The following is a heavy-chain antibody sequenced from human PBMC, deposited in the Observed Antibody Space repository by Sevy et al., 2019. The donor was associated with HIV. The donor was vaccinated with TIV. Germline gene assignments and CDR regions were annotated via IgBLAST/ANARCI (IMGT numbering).Heavy chain of an antibody. V-gene: IGHV1-2*02. CDR3: ARESYDFWTGPVDYDYGMDV. CDR1: GYTFSDSGYY. D-gene: IGHD3-3*01. Sequence: ASVKVSCKASGYTFSDSGYYVHWVRQAPGQGLEWMGWINPKSGATNYAQKFQGRVTMTRDTSVSTANMELSRRSSDDTAVYYCARESYDFWTGPVDYDYGMDVWGQGTTVTVSS. J-gene: IGHJ6*02. CDR2: INPKSGAT.